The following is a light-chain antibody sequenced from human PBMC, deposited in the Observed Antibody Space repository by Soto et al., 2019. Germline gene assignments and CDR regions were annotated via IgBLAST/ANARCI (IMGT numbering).Light chain of an antibody. CDR1: QSISSY. CDR2: AAT. CDR3: QQSYSTPGT. Sequence: IQMPQSPCSLSASVGDRVTITCRASQSISSYVHWYQQKPGSATKLLIYAATSLQSGVPSRFSGSGSWTDFTLTSSSLQPEDFATYCCQQSYSTPGTFGQGTKLDIK. V-gene: IGKV1-39*01. J-gene: IGKJ1*01.